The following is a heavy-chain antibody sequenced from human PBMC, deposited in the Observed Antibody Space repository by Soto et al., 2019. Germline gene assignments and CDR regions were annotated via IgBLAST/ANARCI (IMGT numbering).Heavy chain of an antibody. Sequence: SETLSLTCAVYGGSFSGYYWSWIRQPPGKGLEWIGEINHSGSTNYNPSLKSRVTISVDTSKNQFSLKLSSVTAADTAVYYCARVYSIAAAGTRKTFDYWGQGTLVTVSS. CDR3: ARVYSIAAAGTRKTFDY. J-gene: IGHJ4*02. CDR2: INHSGST. V-gene: IGHV4-34*01. CDR1: GGSFSGYY. D-gene: IGHD6-13*01.